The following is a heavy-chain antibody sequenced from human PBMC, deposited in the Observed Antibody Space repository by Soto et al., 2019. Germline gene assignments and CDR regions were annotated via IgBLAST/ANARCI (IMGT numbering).Heavy chain of an antibody. J-gene: IGHJ6*02. Sequence: SETLSLTCTVSGGSISSYYWSWIRQPAGKGLEWIGRIYTSGSTNYNPSLKSRVTMSVDTSKNQFSLKLSSVTAADTAVYYCARDIMVLGPYYYYGMDVWGQGTTVTV. CDR2: IYTSGST. V-gene: IGHV4-4*07. D-gene: IGHD3-10*01. CDR3: ARDIMVLGPYYYYGMDV. CDR1: GGSISSYY.